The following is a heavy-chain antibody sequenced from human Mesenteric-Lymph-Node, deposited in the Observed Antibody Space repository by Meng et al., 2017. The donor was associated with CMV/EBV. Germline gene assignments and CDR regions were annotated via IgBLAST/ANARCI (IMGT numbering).Heavy chain of an antibody. V-gene: IGHV3-74*01. D-gene: IGHD4-23*01. CDR2: ISGDGTST. CDR3: ARGAVGDY. CDR1: GFTFSNSW. J-gene: IGHJ4*02. Sequence: GESLKISCAASGFTFSNSWMHWVRQAPGKGLVWVSRISGDGTSTSYADSVKGRFTISREIAKNTLYLEMNSLRADDTAVYYCARGAVGDYWGQGTLVTVSS.